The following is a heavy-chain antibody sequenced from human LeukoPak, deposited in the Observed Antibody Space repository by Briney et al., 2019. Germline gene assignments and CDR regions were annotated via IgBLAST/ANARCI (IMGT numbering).Heavy chain of an antibody. CDR3: ARGTSGTFKSFDY. D-gene: IGHD1-26*01. V-gene: IGHV3-53*01. CDR1: GFTISSNY. CDR2: IYSGGST. Sequence: GGSLRLSCAASGFTISSNYMSWVRQAPGKGLEWVSVIYSGGSTYYADSVKGRFTISRDNSNNTLYLQINSLRAEDTAVYYCARGTSGTFKSFDYWGQGTLVTVSS. J-gene: IGHJ4*02.